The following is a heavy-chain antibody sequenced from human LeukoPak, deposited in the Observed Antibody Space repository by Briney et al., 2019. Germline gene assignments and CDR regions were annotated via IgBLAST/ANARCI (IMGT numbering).Heavy chain of an antibody. V-gene: IGHV1-69*05. Sequence: EASVKVSCKASGGTFSSYAISWVRQAPGQGLEWMGGIIPIFGTANYAQKFQGRVTITTDESTSTAYMELSSLRSEDTAVYYCARDRYGYKPGPYYYYYYMDVWGKGTTVTVSS. CDR2: IIPIFGTA. D-gene: IGHD5-24*01. CDR1: GGTFSSYA. CDR3: ARDRYGYKPGPYYYYYYMDV. J-gene: IGHJ6*03.